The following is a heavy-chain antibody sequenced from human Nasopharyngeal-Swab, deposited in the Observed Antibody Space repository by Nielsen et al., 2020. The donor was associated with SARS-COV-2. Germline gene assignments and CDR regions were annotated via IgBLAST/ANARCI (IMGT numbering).Heavy chain of an antibody. CDR3: AKSPNPRVYSSGFFDY. D-gene: IGHD6-19*01. J-gene: IGHJ4*02. Sequence: ESLKISCAASGFTFSSYAMSWVRQAPGKGLEWVSAISGSGGSTYYADSVKGRFIISRDNSKNTLYLQMNSLRAEDTAVYYCAKSPNPRVYSSGFFDYWGQGTLVTVSS. CDR2: ISGSGGST. V-gene: IGHV3-23*01. CDR1: GFTFSSYA.